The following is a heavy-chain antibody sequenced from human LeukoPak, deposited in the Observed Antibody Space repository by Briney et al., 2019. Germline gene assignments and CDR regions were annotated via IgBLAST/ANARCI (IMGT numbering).Heavy chain of an antibody. D-gene: IGHD2-8*01. J-gene: IGHJ4*02. CDR1: GFTFSSYA. CDR3: AKEKSVSYYFDY. Sequence: GGSLRLSCAASGFTFSSYAMSWVRQPPGKALEWVSAISGSGGSTYYADSVKGRFTISRDNSKNTVYLQMNSLRAEDTAVYYCAKEKSVSYYFDYWGQGTLVTVSS. V-gene: IGHV3-23*01. CDR2: ISGSGGST.